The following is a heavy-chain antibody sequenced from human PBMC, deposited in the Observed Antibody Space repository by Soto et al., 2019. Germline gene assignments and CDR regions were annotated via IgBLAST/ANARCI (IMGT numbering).Heavy chain of an antibody. V-gene: IGHV4-59*08. CDR1: GASINSYF. CDR3: TRLGTGGWPHIGS. D-gene: IGHD6-19*01. J-gene: IGHJ5*02. Sequence: QVQMQESGPGLVKPSETLSLSCTVSGASINSYFWNWIRQPPGKGLEWIGYIYYGGSTNYNPSLKSRVTISLDTSKNQFSLKLTSLTAADTAIYYCTRLGTGGWPHIGSWGQGTLVTVSS. CDR2: IYYGGST.